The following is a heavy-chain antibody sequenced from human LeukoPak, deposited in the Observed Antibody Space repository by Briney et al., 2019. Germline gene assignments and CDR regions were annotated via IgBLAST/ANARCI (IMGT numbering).Heavy chain of an antibody. D-gene: IGHD6-19*01. Sequence: EASVEASCKASGYTFTTYDINWVRQATGQGLEWMGWMNPNSGNTGYAQKFQGRVTMTRNTSISTAYMELSSLRSEDTAVYYCARGRGSGHKENWFDPWGQGTLVTVSS. V-gene: IGHV1-8*01. J-gene: IGHJ5*02. CDR3: ARGRGSGHKENWFDP. CDR2: MNPNSGNT. CDR1: GYTFTTYD.